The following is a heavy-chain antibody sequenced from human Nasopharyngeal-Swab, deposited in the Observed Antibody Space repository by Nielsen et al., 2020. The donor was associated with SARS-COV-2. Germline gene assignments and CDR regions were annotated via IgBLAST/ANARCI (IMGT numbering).Heavy chain of an antibody. Sequence: ASVKVSCKPSGYTFTNFGISWVRQAPGQGLEWMGWISAYNGNTNYAQKLQGRVTMTTDTSTSTAYMELRSLRSDDTAVYYCARDRQDSSGYEPFDYWGQGTLVTVSS. CDR1: GYTFTNFG. V-gene: IGHV1-18*01. J-gene: IGHJ4*02. D-gene: IGHD3-22*01. CDR3: ARDRQDSSGYEPFDY. CDR2: ISAYNGNT.